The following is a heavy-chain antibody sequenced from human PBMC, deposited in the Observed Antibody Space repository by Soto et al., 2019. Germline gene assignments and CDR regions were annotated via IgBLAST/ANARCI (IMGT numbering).Heavy chain of an antibody. J-gene: IGHJ6*02. Sequence: PGGSLRLSCAASGFTFSSYAMSWVRQAPGKGLEWVANIKQDGSGKYYVDSVKGRFTISRDNAKNSLYLQMNSLRAEDTAVYYCAREGQADNYYYYGMDVWGQGTTVTVSS. D-gene: IGHD2-15*01. CDR3: AREGQADNYYYYGMDV. V-gene: IGHV3-7*01. CDR2: IKQDGSGK. CDR1: GFTFSSYA.